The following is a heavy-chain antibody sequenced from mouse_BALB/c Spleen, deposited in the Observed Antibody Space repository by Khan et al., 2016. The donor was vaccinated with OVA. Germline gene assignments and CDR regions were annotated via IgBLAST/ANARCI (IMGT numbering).Heavy chain of an antibody. CDR1: GYSITSDYA. J-gene: IGHJ2*01. CDR2: ISYSGNT. Sequence: EVQLVESGPGLVKPSQSLSLTCTVTGYSITSDYAWNWIRQFPGNKLEWMGYISYSGNTKYNPSLKSRISITRDTSENQFFLQLNSVTIEDTATLYCARIYWGDFDYWGQGTTLTVSS. V-gene: IGHV3-2*02. CDR3: ARIYWGDFDY. D-gene: IGHD1-1*01.